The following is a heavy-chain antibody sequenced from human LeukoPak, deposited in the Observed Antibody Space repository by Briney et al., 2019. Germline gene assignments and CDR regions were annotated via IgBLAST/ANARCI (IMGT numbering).Heavy chain of an antibody. J-gene: IGHJ4*02. Sequence: PGGSLRLSCAASGFTFNNYAMSWVRQAPGKGLEWVSAISSSGDITFYADSVKGRFTISGDNSRCTLYLQMNSLRAEDAAVYYCAKDRPNYYESNGHYYRRNGDYWGQGTLVTVSS. D-gene: IGHD3-22*01. CDR1: GFTFNNYA. V-gene: IGHV3-23*01. CDR3: AKDRPNYYESNGHYYRRNGDY. CDR2: ISSSGDIT.